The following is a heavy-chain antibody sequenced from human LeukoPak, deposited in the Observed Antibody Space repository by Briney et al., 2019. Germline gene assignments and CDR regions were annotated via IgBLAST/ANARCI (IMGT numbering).Heavy chain of an antibody. D-gene: IGHD5-24*01. V-gene: IGHV3-74*01. Sequence: GGSLRLSCATSGFTFSNYWMHWVRQGPGKGLVWVSRINSDGSSTRYADSVKGRFTISRDNAKNTLYLQMNSLRAEDTAVYYCARDRDGPDYWGQGTLVTVSS. CDR1: GFTFSNYW. J-gene: IGHJ4*02. CDR2: INSDGSST. CDR3: ARDRDGPDY.